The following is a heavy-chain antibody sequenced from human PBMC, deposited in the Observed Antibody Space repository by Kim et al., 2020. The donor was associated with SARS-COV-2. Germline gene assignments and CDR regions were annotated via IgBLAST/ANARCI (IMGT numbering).Heavy chain of an antibody. D-gene: IGHD2-15*01. V-gene: IGHV3-73*01. J-gene: IGHJ4*02. CDR1: GFTFSGSA. CDR3: TSLGYCSGGSCYTHDY. CDR2: IRSKANSYAT. Sequence: GGSLRLSCAASGFTFSGSAMHWVRQASGKGLEWVGRIRSKANSYATAYAASVKGRFTISRDDSKNTAYLQMNSLKTEDTAVYYCTSLGYCSGGSCYTHDYWGRGTLVTVSS.